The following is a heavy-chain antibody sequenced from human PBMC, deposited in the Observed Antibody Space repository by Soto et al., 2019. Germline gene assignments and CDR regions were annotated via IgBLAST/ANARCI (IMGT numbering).Heavy chain of an antibody. V-gene: IGHV4-30-4*08. CDR3: ARGDLRITMVRGSYYYGMDV. J-gene: IGHJ6*02. CDR1: GGNISSGGYY. CDR2: IYYSGST. D-gene: IGHD3-10*01. Sequence: SETMSLTCTVSGGNISSGGYYWSWIRQHPGKGLEWIGYIYYSGSTYYNPSLKRRVTISGDTAKNQFSLKLSSVTAADTAVDYWARGDLRITMVRGSYYYGMDVWGQGTTVTVSS.